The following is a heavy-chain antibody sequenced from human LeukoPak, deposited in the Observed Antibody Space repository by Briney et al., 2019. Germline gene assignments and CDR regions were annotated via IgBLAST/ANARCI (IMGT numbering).Heavy chain of an antibody. CDR3: ARDLNWETY. V-gene: IGHV3-7*01. CDR1: GFTFSSYW. CDR2: IKPDGSQI. J-gene: IGHJ4*02. Sequence: GGSLRLSYAVSGFTFSSYWMTWVRQAPGKGLEWVANIKPDGSQIYYVDSVKGRFTISRDNAKNSLYLQMNSLRAEDTAVYYCARDLNWETYWGQGTLVTVSS. D-gene: IGHD1-1*01.